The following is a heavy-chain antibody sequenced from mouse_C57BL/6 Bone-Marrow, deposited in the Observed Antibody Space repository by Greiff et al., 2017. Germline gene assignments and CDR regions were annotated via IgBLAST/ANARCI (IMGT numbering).Heavy chain of an antibody. CDR2: SYPGDGDT. Sequence: VQLQQSGPELVKPGASVKISCKASGYAFSSSWMNWVKQRPGKGLEWIGRSYPGDGDTNYNGKFKGKATLTADKSSSTAYMQLSSLTSEDSAVYFCARTYYYGSSYVFYAMDYWGQGTSVTVSS. CDR1: GYAFSSSW. V-gene: IGHV1-82*01. CDR3: ARTYYYGSSYVFYAMDY. J-gene: IGHJ4*01. D-gene: IGHD1-1*01.